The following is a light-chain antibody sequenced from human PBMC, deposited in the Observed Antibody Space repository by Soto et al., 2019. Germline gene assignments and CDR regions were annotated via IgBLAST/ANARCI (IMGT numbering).Light chain of an antibody. V-gene: IGKV1-39*01. Sequence: DIQMTQSPSSLSASVGDRVTITCRTSQGINDYLNWYQMKPGEAPKLLIYAASALQCGIPSRFSGSAPGTEFTLTITSLQPEDFATYYCQQSYNAPRTFGQGTKVDNK. CDR1: QGINDY. CDR2: AAS. J-gene: IGKJ1*01. CDR3: QQSYNAPRT.